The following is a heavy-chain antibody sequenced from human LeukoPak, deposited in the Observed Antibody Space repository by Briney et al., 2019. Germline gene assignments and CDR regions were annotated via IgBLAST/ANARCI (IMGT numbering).Heavy chain of an antibody. Sequence: PSETLSLTCTVSGGSISSYYWSWIRQPPGKGLEWIGYIYYSGSTNYNPSLKSRVTISVDTSKNQLSLKLSSVTAADTAVYYCARRYSSSYYYYGMDVWGQGTTVTVSS. J-gene: IGHJ6*02. CDR1: GGSISSYY. V-gene: IGHV4-59*12. CDR3: ARRYSSSYYYYGMDV. D-gene: IGHD6-13*01. CDR2: IYYSGST.